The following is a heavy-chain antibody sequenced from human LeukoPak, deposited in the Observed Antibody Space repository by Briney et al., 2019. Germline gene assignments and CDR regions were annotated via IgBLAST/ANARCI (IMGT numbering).Heavy chain of an antibody. CDR2: IYYSGGT. CDR1: GGSISSSSYY. V-gene: IGHV4-39*01. CDR3: ARRAHRSGWSDY. Sequence: SSETLSLTCTVSGGSISSSSYYWGWIRQPPGKGLEWIGSIYYSGGTYYNPSLKSRITISVDTSKNQFSLKLTSVTAADTAVYYCARRAHRSGWSDYWGQGTLVTVSS. D-gene: IGHD6-19*01. J-gene: IGHJ4*02.